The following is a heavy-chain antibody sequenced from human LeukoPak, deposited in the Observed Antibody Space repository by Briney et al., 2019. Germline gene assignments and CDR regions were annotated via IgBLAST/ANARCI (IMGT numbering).Heavy chain of an antibody. CDR3: ARSGWYDDFDY. CDR2: LSRSTTII. D-gene: IGHD6-19*01. V-gene: IGHV3-48*01. CDR1: GFNFNIWS. J-gene: IGHJ4*02. Sequence: GGSRRLSCAASGFNFNIWSMNWVRQAPGKGLEWISYLSRSTTIIYYADSVKGRFTISRDNAKNSLYLQMNSLRAEDTAMYYCARSGWYDDFDYLGQGTLVTVSS.